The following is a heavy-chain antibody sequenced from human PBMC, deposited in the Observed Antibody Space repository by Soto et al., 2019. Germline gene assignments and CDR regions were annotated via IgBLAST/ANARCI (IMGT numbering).Heavy chain of an antibody. V-gene: IGHV1-18*01. D-gene: IGHD3-10*01. CDR3: ATYYFGSGSYYRFDN. Sequence: ASVKVSCKASGYAFSFGFSWVRQAPGQGLEWVGWISASDGSTNSAQKFRGRISLTTDTSTNTAYLDLLSLTSDDTAVYFCATYYFGSGSYYRFDNWGQGTLVTVPQ. CDR1: GYAFSFG. CDR2: ISASDGST. J-gene: IGHJ4*02.